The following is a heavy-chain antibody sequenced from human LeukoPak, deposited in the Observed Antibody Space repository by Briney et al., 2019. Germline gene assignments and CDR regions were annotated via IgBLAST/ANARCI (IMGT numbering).Heavy chain of an antibody. J-gene: IGHJ4*02. Sequence: GGSLRLSCAASGFTFSSYAMHWVRQAPGKGLEWVSGISWNSGSIGYADSVKGRFTISRDNAKNSLYLQMNSLRAEDTALYYCAKGYCSSTSCYTYFDYWGQGTLVTVSS. V-gene: IGHV3-9*01. CDR1: GFTFSSYA. CDR3: AKGYCSSTSCYTYFDY. CDR2: ISWNSGSI. D-gene: IGHD2-2*02.